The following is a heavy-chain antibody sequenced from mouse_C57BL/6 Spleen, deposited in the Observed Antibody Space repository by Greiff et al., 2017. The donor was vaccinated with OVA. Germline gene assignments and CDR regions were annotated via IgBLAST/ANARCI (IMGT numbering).Heavy chain of an antibody. CDR1: GYSITSGYD. CDR2: ISYSGST. V-gene: IGHV3-1*01. J-gene: IGHJ2*01. CDR3: AREDSSGLDY. D-gene: IGHD3-2*02. Sequence: EVQLQQSGPGMMKPSQSLSLTCTVTGYSITSGYDWHWIRHFPGNKLEWMGYISYSGSTNYNPSLKSRISITHDTSKNHFFLKLNSVTTEDTATYYCAREDSSGLDYWGQGTTLTVSS.